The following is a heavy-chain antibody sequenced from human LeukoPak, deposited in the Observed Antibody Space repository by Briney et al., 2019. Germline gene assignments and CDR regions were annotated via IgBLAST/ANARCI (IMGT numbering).Heavy chain of an antibody. Sequence: GAPSLSCAASGFTFSSYAMSWVRQAPGKGLEWVSAISGSGGSIYYADSVKGRFTISRDNSKNTLYLQMNSLRAEDTAVYYCAKGISPDYTAMAAAYGMDVWGQGTTVTVSS. CDR2: ISGSGGSI. V-gene: IGHV3-23*01. D-gene: IGHD5-18*01. J-gene: IGHJ6*02. CDR3: AKGISPDYTAMAAAYGMDV. CDR1: GFTFSSYA.